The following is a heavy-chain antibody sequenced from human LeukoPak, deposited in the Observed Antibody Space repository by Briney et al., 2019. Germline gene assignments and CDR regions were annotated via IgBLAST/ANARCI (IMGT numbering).Heavy chain of an antibody. D-gene: IGHD2-15*01. CDR1: GGSISSYY. V-gene: IGHV4-59*01. Sequence: SETLSLTCTVSGGSISSYYWSWIRQTPGKGLEWIGYIYYSESTNYNPSLKSRVTISVDTSKNQFSLKLSSVTAADTAVYYCARILSPGGSCYPWGQGILVTVSS. CDR3: ARILSPGGSCYP. CDR2: IYYSEST. J-gene: IGHJ5*02.